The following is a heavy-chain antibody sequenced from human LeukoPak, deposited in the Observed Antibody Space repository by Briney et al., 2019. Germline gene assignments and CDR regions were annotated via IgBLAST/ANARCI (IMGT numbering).Heavy chain of an antibody. Sequence: PGGSLSLSCAASGFTFSSYAMSWVRQAPGKGLECVSAISGSGGSTYYADSVKGRFTISRDNSKNTLYLQMNSLRAEDTAVYYCAKVEDLITFGGVIVPIFDYWGQGTLVTVSS. CDR2: ISGSGGST. CDR1: GFTFSSYA. V-gene: IGHV3-23*01. CDR3: AKVEDLITFGGVIVPIFDY. D-gene: IGHD3-16*02. J-gene: IGHJ4*02.